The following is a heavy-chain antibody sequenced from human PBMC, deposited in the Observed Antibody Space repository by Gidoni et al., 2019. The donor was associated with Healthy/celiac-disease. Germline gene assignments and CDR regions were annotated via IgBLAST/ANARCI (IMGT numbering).Heavy chain of an antibody. V-gene: IGHV3-21*01. Sequence: EVQLVESGGGLVKPGGSLRLSCAASGFTFSSYSMNWVRQAPGKGLEWVSSISSSSSYIYYADSVKGRFTISRDNAKNSLYLQMNSLRAEDTAVYYCARVTDIVVVVATKDAFDIWGQGTMVTVSS. D-gene: IGHD2-15*01. CDR2: ISSSSSYI. J-gene: IGHJ3*02. CDR3: ARVTDIVVVVATKDAFDI. CDR1: GFTFSSYS.